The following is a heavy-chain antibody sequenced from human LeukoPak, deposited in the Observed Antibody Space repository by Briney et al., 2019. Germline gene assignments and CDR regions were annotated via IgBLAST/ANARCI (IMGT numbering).Heavy chain of an antibody. J-gene: IGHJ4*02. Sequence: GASVKVSCKASGGTFSSYAISWVRQAPGQGLEWMGGITPIFGTANYAQKFQGRVTITADESTSTAYMELSSLRSEDTAVYYCARDSGGDYRFLEWLSQGGFDYWGQGTLVTVSS. D-gene: IGHD3-3*01. CDR3: ARDSGGDYRFLEWLSQGGFDY. CDR2: ITPIFGTA. V-gene: IGHV1-69*13. CDR1: GGTFSSYA.